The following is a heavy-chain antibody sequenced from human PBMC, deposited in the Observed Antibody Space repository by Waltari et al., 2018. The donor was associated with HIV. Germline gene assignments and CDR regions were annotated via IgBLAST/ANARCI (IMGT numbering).Heavy chain of an antibody. V-gene: IGHV2-5*01. J-gene: IGHJ3*02. Sequence: QITLKESGPTLVKPTQTLTLTCTFSGFSLSTSGVGVGWIRQPPGKALEWLALIYWNDDKRYSPSLKSRLTITKDTSKNQVVLTMTNMDPVDTATYYCAHSSTSQRITMIVVVLDAFDIWGQGTMVTVSS. D-gene: IGHD3-22*01. CDR1: GFSLSTSGVG. CDR2: IYWNDDK. CDR3: AHSSTSQRITMIVVVLDAFDI.